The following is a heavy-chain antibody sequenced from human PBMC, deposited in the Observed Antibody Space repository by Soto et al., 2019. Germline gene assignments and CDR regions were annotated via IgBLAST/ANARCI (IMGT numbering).Heavy chain of an antibody. D-gene: IGHD2-15*01. J-gene: IGHJ5*02. Sequence: SETLSLTCAVYGGSFSGYYSSWIRQPPGKGLEWIGEINHSGSTNYNPSLKSRVTISVDTSKNQFSLKLSSVTAADTAVYYCARAVVAATRCFDPWGQGTLVTVSS. V-gene: IGHV4-34*01. CDR1: GGSFSGYY. CDR2: INHSGST. CDR3: ARAVVAATRCFDP.